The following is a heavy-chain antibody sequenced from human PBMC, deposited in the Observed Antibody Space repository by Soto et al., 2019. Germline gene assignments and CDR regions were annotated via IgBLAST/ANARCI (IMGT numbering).Heavy chain of an antibody. J-gene: IGHJ4*02. CDR1: GGSISSSSYH. D-gene: IGHD3-3*01. V-gene: IGHV4-39*01. CDR3: ARPDVWSGYYHDY. Sequence: SETLSLTCTVSGGSISSSSYHWGWIRQPPGKGLEWIGSIFYSGTTYYNPSLKSRVTISVDTSKNQFSLKLSSVTAADTAVYYCARPDVWSGYYHDYWGQGTLVTVFS. CDR2: IFYSGTT.